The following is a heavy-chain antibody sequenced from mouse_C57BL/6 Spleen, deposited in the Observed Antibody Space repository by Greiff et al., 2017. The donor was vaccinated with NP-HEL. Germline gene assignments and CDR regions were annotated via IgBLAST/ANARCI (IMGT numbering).Heavy chain of an antibody. CDR3: ARSLLITTVVANAMDY. V-gene: IGHV7-3*01. CDR2: IRNKANGYTT. D-gene: IGHD1-1*01. J-gene: IGHJ4*01. CDR1: GFTFTDYY. Sequence: DVKLVESGGGLVQPGGSLSLSCAASGFTFTDYYMSWVRQPPGKALEWLGFIRNKANGYTTEYSASVKGRFTISRDNSQSILYLQMNALRAEDSATYYCARSLLITTVVANAMDYWGQGTSVTVSS.